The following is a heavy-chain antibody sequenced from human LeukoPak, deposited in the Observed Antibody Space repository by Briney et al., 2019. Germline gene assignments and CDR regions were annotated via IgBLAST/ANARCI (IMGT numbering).Heavy chain of an antibody. CDR1: GGTFSSYA. Sequence: ASVNVSCKASGGTFSSYAISWVRQAPGQGLEWMGGIIPIFGTANYAQKFQGRVTITADESTSTAYMELSSLRSEDTAVYYCARDRWGYYYDSSGPDDWGQGTLVTVSS. V-gene: IGHV1-69*13. CDR3: ARDRWGYYYDSSGPDD. J-gene: IGHJ4*02. D-gene: IGHD3-22*01. CDR2: IIPIFGTA.